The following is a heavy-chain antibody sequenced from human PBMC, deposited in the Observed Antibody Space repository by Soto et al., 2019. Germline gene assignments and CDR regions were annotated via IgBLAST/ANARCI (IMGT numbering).Heavy chain of an antibody. CDR1: GFTFSSYD. Sequence: EVQVLESGGGLVQPGGSLRLSCAASGFTFSSYDMNWVRQAPGKGLEWVSGVSASGSITSYADSAKGRFTISRDNAKNTVFLQMTGLRAEDTAVYFCAKGDCSGGGCYRGFDYWGQGTLVTVSS. V-gene: IGHV3-23*01. D-gene: IGHD2-15*01. CDR3: AKGDCSGGGCYRGFDY. J-gene: IGHJ4*02. CDR2: VSASGSIT.